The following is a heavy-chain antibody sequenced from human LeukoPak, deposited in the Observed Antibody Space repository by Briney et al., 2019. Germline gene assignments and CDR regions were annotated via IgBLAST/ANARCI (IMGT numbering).Heavy chain of an antibody. D-gene: IGHD6-13*01. V-gene: IGHV4-39*07. Sequence: SETLSLTCTVSGASISSSRYYWGWIRQPPGKGLEWIGTIYYSGSTYYNPSLKSRVTVSVDTSKNRFSLKLSSVTAADTAVYYCARYAQQQLLNFDYWGQGTLVTVSS. CDR3: ARYAQQQLLNFDY. J-gene: IGHJ4*02. CDR1: GASISSSRYY. CDR2: IYYSGST.